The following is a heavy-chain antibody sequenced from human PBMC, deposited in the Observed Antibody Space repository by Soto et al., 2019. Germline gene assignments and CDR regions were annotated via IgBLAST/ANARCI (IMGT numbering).Heavy chain of an antibody. CDR1: GFIFSNAW. V-gene: IGHV3-15*07. J-gene: IGHJ4*01. D-gene: IGHD2-2*02. CDR3: TTGPCSSTRCYTR. CDR2: MKSKTDGGTT. Sequence: GGSLRLSCAASGFIFSNAWMNWVRQAPGKGLEWVGRMKSKTDGGTTDYAAPVKGRFTISRDDSKATLFLEMNSLKPEHTAVYYFTTGPCSSTRCYTRWGQGTLLTVSS.